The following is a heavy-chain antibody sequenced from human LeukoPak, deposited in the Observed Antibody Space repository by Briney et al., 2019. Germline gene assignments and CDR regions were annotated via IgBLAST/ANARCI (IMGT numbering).Heavy chain of an antibody. J-gene: IGHJ3*01. CDR2: IYWDDEK. CDR1: GVSLSDSGVG. CDR3: ALSHTPVAHYGFHV. D-gene: IGHD2-21*01. V-gene: IGHV2-5*02. Sequence: SGPTLVNPTQTLTLTCTLSGVSLSDSGVGVGWVRQPPGKPLEWLTLIYWDDEKRFRPSLNDRLTITMDTSKNQVVLTLTDMDPVDAATYYCALSHTPVAHYGFHVWGQGTRVTVSS.